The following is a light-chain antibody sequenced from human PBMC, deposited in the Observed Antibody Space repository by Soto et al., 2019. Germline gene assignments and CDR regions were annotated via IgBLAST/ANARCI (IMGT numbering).Light chain of an antibody. V-gene: IGLV7-46*01. CDR1: TGAVTSGHY. CDR3: LLSYSGGAV. J-gene: IGLJ7*01. Sequence: QAVVTQEPSLTVSPGETVTLTCGSSTGAVTSGHYPYWFQQKPGQAPRTLIFDTNKKHSWTPARFSGSLLGGKAALTLSGAQSEDEAEYYCLLSYSGGAVFGGGTQLTVL. CDR2: DTN.